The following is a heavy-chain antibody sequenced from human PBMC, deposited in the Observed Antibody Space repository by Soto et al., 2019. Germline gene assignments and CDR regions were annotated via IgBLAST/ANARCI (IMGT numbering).Heavy chain of an antibody. D-gene: IGHD3-22*01. CDR1: GFTFSDHY. Sequence: GGSLRLSCAASGFTFSDHYMDWVRQAPGKGLEWVGRTRNKANSYTTEYAASVKGRFTISRDDSKNSLYLQMNSLKTEDTAVYYCARYYYDSSGYYYYFDYWGQGTLVTVSS. CDR3: ARYYYDSSGYYYYFDY. J-gene: IGHJ4*02. V-gene: IGHV3-72*01. CDR2: TRNKANSYTT.